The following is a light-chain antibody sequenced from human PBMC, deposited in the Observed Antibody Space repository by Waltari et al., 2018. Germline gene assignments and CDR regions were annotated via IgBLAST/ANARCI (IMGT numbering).Light chain of an antibody. J-gene: IGKJ2*01. V-gene: IGKV4-1*01. Sequence: DIVMTQSPDSLAVSLGERATINCKSSQSVLYSSNNKNYLAWYQRKPGQPPKLLIYGASTRESGVPDRFSGSGSGTDFTLTISSLQAEDVAVYYCQQYYTTPMYTFGQGTKLEIK. CDR1: QSVLYSSNNKNY. CDR3: QQYYTTPMYT. CDR2: GAS.